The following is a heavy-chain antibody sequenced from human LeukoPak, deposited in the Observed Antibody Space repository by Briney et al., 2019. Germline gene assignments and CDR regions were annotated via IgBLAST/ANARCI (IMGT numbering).Heavy chain of an antibody. D-gene: IGHD2-21*02. CDR3: ARDGDCLDY. Sequence: GGSLRLSRAASGFTFSNFAMHWVRQAPGKGLEWVAVTSHDGINKYYLESLKGRFFISRDNSKNTLYLQIDSLRADDTAMYYCARDGDCLDYWGQGTLVTVSS. CDR2: TSHDGINK. J-gene: IGHJ4*02. V-gene: IGHV3-30-3*01. CDR1: GFTFSNFA.